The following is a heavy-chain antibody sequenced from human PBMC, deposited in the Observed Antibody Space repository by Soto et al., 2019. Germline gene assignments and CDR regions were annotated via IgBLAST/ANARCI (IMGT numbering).Heavy chain of an antibody. CDR1: GFTFSSSA. J-gene: IGHJ4*02. Sequence: PGRSLRLSCAASGFTFSSSAMDGVRQAPGKGLEGVAVISYDGSNKYYADTVKGRFTISRDNSKNTLYLQMNSLRAEDTAVYYCARDRLRDGSGGSCSALDYWVQGTLESVSS. V-gene: IGHV3-30-3*01. D-gene: IGHD2-15*01. CDR3: ARDRLRDGSGGSCSALDY. CDR2: ISYDGSNK.